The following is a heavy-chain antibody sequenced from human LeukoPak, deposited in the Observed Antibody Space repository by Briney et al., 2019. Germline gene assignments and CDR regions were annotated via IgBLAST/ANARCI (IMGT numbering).Heavy chain of an antibody. CDR2: IYYSGST. D-gene: IGHD3-22*01. CDR1: GGSISSYY. V-gene: IGHV4-59*01. J-gene: IGHJ4*02. CDR3: ARGLRYYYDSSGYLIDY. Sequence: SETLSLTCTVSGGSISSYYWSWIRQPPGKGLEWIGYIYYSGSTNYNPSLKSRVTISVDTSKNQFSLKLSSVTAADTAVYYCARGLRYYYDSSGYLIDYWGQGTLVTVSS.